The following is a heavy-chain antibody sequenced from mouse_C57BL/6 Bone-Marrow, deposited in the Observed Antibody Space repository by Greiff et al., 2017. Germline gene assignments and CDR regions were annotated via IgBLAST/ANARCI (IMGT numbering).Heavy chain of an antibody. J-gene: IGHJ2*01. V-gene: IGHV1-53*01. CDR2: INPSNGGT. CDR1: GYTFTSYW. Sequence: VHVKQPGTDLVKPSASVTLTCKASGYTFTSYWMHWVKQRPGQGLEWIGNINPSNGGTNYNEKFKSKATLTVDKSSSAAYMQLSSLTSEDSAVYYCARSGITTVVATEWGQGATLTVSS. CDR3: ARSGITTVVATE. D-gene: IGHD1-1*01.